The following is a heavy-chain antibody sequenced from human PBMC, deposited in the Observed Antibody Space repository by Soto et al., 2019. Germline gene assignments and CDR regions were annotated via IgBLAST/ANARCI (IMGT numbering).Heavy chain of an antibody. CDR2: IIPIFGTA. D-gene: IGHD3-22*01. CDR1: GGTFSSYA. Sequence: QVQLVQSGAEVKKPGSSVKVSCKASGGTFSSYAISWVRQAPGQGLEWMGGIIPIFGTANYAQKFQGRVTVPADGSPGTAYMGLSSLRSEGPAVYYFERARFGVAHDSRGHEFYYWGQGTLVNVSS. V-gene: IGHV1-69*01. CDR3: ERARFGVAHDSRGHEFYY. J-gene: IGHJ4*01.